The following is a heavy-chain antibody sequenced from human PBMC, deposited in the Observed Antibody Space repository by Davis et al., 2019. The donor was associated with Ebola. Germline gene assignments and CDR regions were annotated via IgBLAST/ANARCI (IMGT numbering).Heavy chain of an antibody. CDR2: VDPKAGKT. D-gene: IGHD3-9*01. CDR3: ATLDILTAYVSYAMDV. Sequence: ASVKVSCKGSGYSFSEYYMHWIQGAPGKGLEWVGLVDPKAGKTVYAEKFKDRVTITADKSTDTVYMELSGLRYEDTAIYYCATLDILTAYVSYAMDVWGQGTTVTVSS. CDR1: GYSFSEYY. J-gene: IGHJ6*02. V-gene: IGHV1-69-2*01.